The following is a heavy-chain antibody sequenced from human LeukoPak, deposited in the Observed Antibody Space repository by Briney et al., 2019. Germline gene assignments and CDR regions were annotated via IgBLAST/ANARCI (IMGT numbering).Heavy chain of an antibody. CDR1: GYTFTSYG. Sequence: ASVKVSCKASGYTFTSYGISWVRQAPGQGLEWMGWISAYNGNTNYAQKLQGRVTMTTDTYTSTAYMELRSLRSDYTPVYYCARDSYLAVAGEPFDYWGQGTLVTVSS. J-gene: IGHJ4*02. CDR2: ISAYNGNT. D-gene: IGHD6-19*01. CDR3: ARDSYLAVAGEPFDY. V-gene: IGHV1-18*01.